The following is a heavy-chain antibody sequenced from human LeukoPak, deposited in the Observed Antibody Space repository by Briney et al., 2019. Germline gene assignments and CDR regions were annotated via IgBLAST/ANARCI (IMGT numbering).Heavy chain of an antibody. CDR2: ISASGGST. V-gene: IGHV3-23*01. Sequence: GGALRLSCAGSGFTFSTFWMTWVRRAPGKGLEWVSGISASGGSTYYADSVKGRFTISRDNSKNTLYLQMNSLRAEDTAAYFCAKCARYSGYDSDFDYWGQGTLVTVSS. J-gene: IGHJ4*02. CDR1: GFTFSTFW. D-gene: IGHD5-12*01. CDR3: AKCARYSGYDSDFDY.